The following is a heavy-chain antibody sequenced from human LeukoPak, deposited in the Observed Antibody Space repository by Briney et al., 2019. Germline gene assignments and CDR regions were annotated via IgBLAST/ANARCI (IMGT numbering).Heavy chain of an antibody. V-gene: IGHV3-33*01. CDR1: GFTFSSYG. CDR3: TRDLAADY. CDR2: IWYDGSSR. Sequence: GRSLRLSCAASGFTFSSYGMHWVRQAPGKGLEWVAVIWYDGSSRHYADSVKGRFTISRDNSKNTLYLQMNSLRAEDAAVYYCTRDLAADYWGQGTLVIVSS. D-gene: IGHD2-15*01. J-gene: IGHJ4*02.